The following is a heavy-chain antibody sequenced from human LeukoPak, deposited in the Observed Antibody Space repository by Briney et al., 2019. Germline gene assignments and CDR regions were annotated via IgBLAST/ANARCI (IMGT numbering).Heavy chain of an antibody. D-gene: IGHD1-26*01. V-gene: IGHV1-69*13. J-gene: IGHJ5*02. CDR3: ARDPLVGALFDP. Sequence: GASVKVSCKASGGTFSSYAISWVRQAPGQGLEWMGGIIPIFGTANYAQKFQGRVTITADESTSTAYMELSSLRSEDTAVYYCARDPLVGALFDPWGQGTLVTVSS. CDR2: IIPIFGTA. CDR1: GGTFSSYA.